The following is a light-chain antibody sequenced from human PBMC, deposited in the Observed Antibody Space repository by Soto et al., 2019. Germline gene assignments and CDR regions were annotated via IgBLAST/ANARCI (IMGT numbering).Light chain of an antibody. Sequence: EIVLTQSPGTLSLSPGERATLSCRARQSVSSSYLACYQQRPGQAPRLLIYGASIRATGIPDRFSGSGSGTDFTLTISRLEPEDFAVYFCQQHGSSPWTFGQGTKVEIK. J-gene: IGKJ1*01. V-gene: IGKV3-20*01. CDR3: QQHGSSPWT. CDR2: GAS. CDR1: QSVSSSY.